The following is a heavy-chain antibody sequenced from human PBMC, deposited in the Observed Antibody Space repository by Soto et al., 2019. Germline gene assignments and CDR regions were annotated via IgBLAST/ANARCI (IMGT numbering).Heavy chain of an antibody. CDR2: INPKSGGT. V-gene: IGHV1-2*04. CDR1: GYSFSDYH. CDR3: ARGHSTDCSNGVCSFFYNHELDV. D-gene: IGHD2-8*01. Sequence: ASVKVSCKASGYSFSDYHIHWVRQAPGQGLEWLGRINPKSGGTSSAQKFQGWVTMTRDTSISTAYMELTRLRSDDTAVYFCARGHSTDCSNGVCSFFYNHELDVWGQGTTVTVSS. J-gene: IGHJ6*02.